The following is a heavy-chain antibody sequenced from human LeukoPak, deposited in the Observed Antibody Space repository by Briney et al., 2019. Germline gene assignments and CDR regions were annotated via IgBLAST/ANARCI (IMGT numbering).Heavy chain of an antibody. D-gene: IGHD6-19*01. Sequence: GGSLRLSCAASGFTVSSNYMSWVRQAPGKGLEWVSIIHTGGSTYYAGSVKGRFTISRDNSKNTLYLQMNSLRAEDTAVYFCARGGPIAVAGHYFDYWGQGTLVTVSS. CDR3: ARGGPIAVAGHYFDY. CDR2: IHTGGST. CDR1: GFTVSSNY. J-gene: IGHJ4*02. V-gene: IGHV3-53*01.